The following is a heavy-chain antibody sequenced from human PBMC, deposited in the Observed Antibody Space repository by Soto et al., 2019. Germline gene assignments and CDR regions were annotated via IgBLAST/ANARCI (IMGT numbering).Heavy chain of an antibody. CDR1: GFTFSSYG. D-gene: IGHD2-15*01. CDR3: AKGRTGSCYSTSAD. CDR2: ISYDGSNK. J-gene: IGHJ4*02. Sequence: QVQLVESGGGVVQPGRSLRLSCVASGFTFSSYGMHWVRQAPGKGLEWVAVISYDGSNKYYADSVKGRFTISRDNSKNTLYLQMDSLRAEDTAMYYCAKGRTGSCYSTSADWGQGTLGIGSS. V-gene: IGHV3-30*18.